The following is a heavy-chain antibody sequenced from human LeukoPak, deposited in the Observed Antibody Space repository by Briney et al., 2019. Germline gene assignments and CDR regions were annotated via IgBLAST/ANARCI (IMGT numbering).Heavy chain of an antibody. D-gene: IGHD1-1*01. V-gene: IGHV3-23*01. CDR3: ARPLRARTGAFQH. Sequence: GGSLRLSCAASGFTFSSYAMSWVRQAPGKGLEWVSTISVSGGSTYYADSVKGRFTISRDNSKNTLYLQMNSLRAEDTAVYYCARPLRARTGAFQHWGQGTLVTVSS. J-gene: IGHJ1*01. CDR2: ISVSGGST. CDR1: GFTFSSYA.